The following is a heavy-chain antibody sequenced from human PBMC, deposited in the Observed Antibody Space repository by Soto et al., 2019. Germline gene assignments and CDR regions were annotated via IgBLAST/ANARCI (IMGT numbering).Heavy chain of an antibody. CDR2: ISVDGTKE. V-gene: IGHV3-30-3*01. J-gene: IGHJ4*02. CDR1: GFIFNNYA. D-gene: IGHD2-15*01. CDR3: ARKVVDWQYFDY. Sequence: QVQLVESGGGVVQPGTSLRLSCVTSGFIFNNYALYWVRQAPGKGLEWVASISVDGTKENYADSVKGRCSISRDKSKNTLYLDMNSLRGEDTAVYYCARKVVDWQYFDYWGQGTLVTVSS.